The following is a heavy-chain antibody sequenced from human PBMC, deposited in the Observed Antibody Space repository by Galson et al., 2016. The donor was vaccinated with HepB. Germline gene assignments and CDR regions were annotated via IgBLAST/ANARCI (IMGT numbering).Heavy chain of an antibody. CDR3: ASQHKFVWYGGAFDV. CDR1: GGSSSAYW. V-gene: IGHV4-34*01. J-gene: IGHJ3*01. CDR2: INHNGGT. Sequence: SETLSLTCAVYGGSSSAYWWTWIRQSPGKGLEWLGEINHNGGTVYNPSLESRNPISADTSSNQFSLKLTSVTAADTALYYCASQHKFVWYGGAFDVWGQGTMVTVSS. D-gene: IGHD3-10*01.